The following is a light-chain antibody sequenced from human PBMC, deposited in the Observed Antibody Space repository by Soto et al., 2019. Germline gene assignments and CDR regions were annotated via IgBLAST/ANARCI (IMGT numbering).Light chain of an antibody. J-gene: IGKJ3*01. CDR3: MQALQTPVT. Sequence: DIVMTQSPLSLPVTPGEPASISCRSSQTLLHSSGYYYLDWYLQKPGQSPQLLIYLGSSRASGVPDRCSGSGSGTDFTLKISRVEAEDVGVYYCMQALQTPVTFGPGTKVDI. V-gene: IGKV2-28*01. CDR2: LGS. CDR1: QTLLHSSGYYY.